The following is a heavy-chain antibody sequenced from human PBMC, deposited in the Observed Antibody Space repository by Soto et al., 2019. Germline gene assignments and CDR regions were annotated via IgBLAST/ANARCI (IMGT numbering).Heavy chain of an antibody. CDR3: AKDRGFGELFGTGMDV. J-gene: IGHJ6*02. V-gene: IGHV3-30*18. CDR2: ISYDGSNK. Sequence: QVQLVESGGGVVQPGRSLRLSCAASGFTFSSYGMHWVRQAPGKGLGWVAVISYDGSNKYYADSMKGRFTISRDNSKNTLYLQMNSLRAEDTAVYYCAKDRGFGELFGTGMDVWGQGTTVTVSS. CDR1: GFTFSSYG. D-gene: IGHD3-10*01.